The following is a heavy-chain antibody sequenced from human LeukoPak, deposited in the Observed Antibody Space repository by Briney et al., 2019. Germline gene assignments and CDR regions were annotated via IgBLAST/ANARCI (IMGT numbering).Heavy chain of an antibody. CDR1: GYSFTSYW. J-gene: IGHJ3*02. Sequence: GESLRISCKGSGYSFTSYWISWVRQMPGKGLEWMGRIDPSGSYTNYSPSFQGHVTISADKSISTAYLQWSSLEASDTAMYYCARSPSVVVAATIDAFDIWGQGTMVTVSS. CDR3: ARSPSVVVAATIDAFDI. D-gene: IGHD2-15*01. V-gene: IGHV5-10-1*01. CDR2: IDPSGSYT.